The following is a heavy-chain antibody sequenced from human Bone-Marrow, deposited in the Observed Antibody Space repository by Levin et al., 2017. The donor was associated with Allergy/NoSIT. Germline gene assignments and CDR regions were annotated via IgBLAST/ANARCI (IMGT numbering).Heavy chain of an antibody. CDR2: ISSKDGDA. CDR3: ARWGRVPRGGVTMIRGIAAFDL. D-gene: IGHD3-10*01. CDR1: GFIFSDYY. J-gene: IGHJ3*01. V-gene: IGHV3-11*03. Sequence: PGGSLRLSCAASGFIFSDYYMTWIRQAPGKGLQWVSTISSKDGDATYADSLKGRLTISRDNAKNSLYLQMNILTAEDTALYYCARWGRVPRGGVTMIRGIAAFDLWGQGTLVTVSS.